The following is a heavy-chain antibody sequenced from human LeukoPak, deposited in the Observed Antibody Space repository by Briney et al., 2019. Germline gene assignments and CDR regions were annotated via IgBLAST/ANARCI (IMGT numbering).Heavy chain of an antibody. CDR1: GFSFNDYG. Sequence: PGGSLRLSWAASGFSFNDYGLHWVRQAPGKGLEWVSGISWNSGAIGYADSVKGRFTISRDNAKNSLYLQMNSLRAEDTALYYCAKDIKVTTFTVRYYYYGLDVWGQGTTVTVSS. CDR2: ISWNSGAI. D-gene: IGHD2/OR15-2a*01. V-gene: IGHV3-9*01. CDR3: AKDIKVTTFTVRYYYYGLDV. J-gene: IGHJ6*02.